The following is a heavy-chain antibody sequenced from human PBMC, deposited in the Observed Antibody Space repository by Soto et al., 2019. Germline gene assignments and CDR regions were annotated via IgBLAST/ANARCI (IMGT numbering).Heavy chain of an antibody. CDR3: ARLYVFGYSSGWQFDY. CDR1: GFSLSTSGVG. Sequence: QITLKESGPKLVKPTQTLTLTCTFSGFSLSTSGVGVGCIRQPPGKALEWLALIYWDDDKRYSPSLKSRLTITKYTSRNQVVLTMTNMDPVDTATYYCARLYVFGYSSGWQFDYWGQGTLVTVSS. CDR2: IYWDDDK. D-gene: IGHD6-19*01. V-gene: IGHV2-5*02. J-gene: IGHJ4*02.